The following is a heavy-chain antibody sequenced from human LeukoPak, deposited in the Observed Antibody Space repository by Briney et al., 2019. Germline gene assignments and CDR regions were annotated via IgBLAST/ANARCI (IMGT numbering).Heavy chain of an antibody. D-gene: IGHD5-24*01. CDR2: INPNSGGT. V-gene: IGHV1-2*02. CDR3: ARDKPRDGCNYGFDY. Sequence: GASVKVSCKASGYTFTGYYMHWVRQAPGQGLEWMGWINPNSGGTNYAQKFQGRVTMTRDTSISTAYMELSRLRSDDTAVYYCARDKPRDGCNYGFDYWGQGTLVTVSS. CDR1: GYTFTGYY. J-gene: IGHJ4*02.